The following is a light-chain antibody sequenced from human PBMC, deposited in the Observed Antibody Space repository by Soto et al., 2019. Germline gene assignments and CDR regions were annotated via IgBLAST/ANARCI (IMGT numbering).Light chain of an antibody. Sequence: QSVLTQPPSVSGAPGQRVTISGTGSSSNIGAGYDVHWYQHLPGAAPKLLIYVNINRPSGVPDRFSGSKSGTSASLAITGLQAEDEADYFCQSYDSSLSGFVFGTGTKVTVL. CDR2: VNI. CDR1: SSNIGAGYD. CDR3: QSYDSSLSGFV. V-gene: IGLV1-40*01. J-gene: IGLJ1*01.